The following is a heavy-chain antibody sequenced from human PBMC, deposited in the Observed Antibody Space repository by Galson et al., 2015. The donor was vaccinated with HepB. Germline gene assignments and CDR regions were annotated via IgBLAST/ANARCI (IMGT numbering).Heavy chain of an antibody. CDR2: MNPNSGNT. V-gene: IGHV1-8*01. D-gene: IGHD6-19*01. CDR3: ARSLSSGWYVSRNSNYYYYYGMDV. CDR1: GYTFTSYD. Sequence: SCKASGYTFTSYDINWVRQATGQGLEWMGWMNPNSGNTGYAQKFQGRVTMTRNTSISTAYMELSSLRSEDTAVYYCARSLSSGWYVSRNSNYYYYYGMDVWGQGTTVTVSS. J-gene: IGHJ6*02.